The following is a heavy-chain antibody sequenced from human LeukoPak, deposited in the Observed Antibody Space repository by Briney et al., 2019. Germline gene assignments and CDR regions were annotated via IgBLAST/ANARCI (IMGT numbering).Heavy chain of an antibody. CDR2: IYYSGST. V-gene: IGHV4-39*01. CDR3: ARHALTSAHRYATDY. CDR1: GGSISSSSYY. J-gene: IGHJ4*02. D-gene: IGHD2-8*01. Sequence: SETLSLTCTVSGGSISSSSYYSGWIRQPPGKGLEWIGSIYYSGSTYYNPSLKSRVTISVDTSKNQFSLKLSSVTAADTAVYYCARHALTSAHRYATDYWGQGTLVTVSS.